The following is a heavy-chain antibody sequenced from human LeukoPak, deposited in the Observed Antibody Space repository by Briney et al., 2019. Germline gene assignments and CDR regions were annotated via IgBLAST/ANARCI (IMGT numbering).Heavy chain of an antibody. D-gene: IGHD3-10*01. CDR1: GFTFSSYW. V-gene: IGHV3-7*02. CDR2: IKQDGSEK. CDR3: PRGYWSGSYYSVRF. J-gene: IGHJ4*02. Sequence: GGSLRLSCAASGFTFSSYWMCWVRQAPGKGLEWVANIKQDGSEKYYVDSVKGRFTISRDNAKNSLYLQMNSLRAEDTAVYYCPRGYWSGSYYSVRFWGRGTLVTVSS.